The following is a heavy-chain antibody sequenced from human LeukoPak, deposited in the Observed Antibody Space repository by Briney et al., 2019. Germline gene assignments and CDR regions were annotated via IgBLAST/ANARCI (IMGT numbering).Heavy chain of an antibody. CDR1: GGSVRSSSYY. CDR2: IYYTGTT. Sequence: PSETLSLTCTVSGGSVRSSSYYWDWIRQPPGKGLEWIGSIYYTGTTYYNPSLKSRVTMSVDTSKNQFFPNLSSVTAADTAVYYCARRSNYQLVDFDIWGQGTMVTVSS. D-gene: IGHD1-1*01. V-gene: IGHV4-39*01. CDR3: ARRSNYQLVDFDI. J-gene: IGHJ3*02.